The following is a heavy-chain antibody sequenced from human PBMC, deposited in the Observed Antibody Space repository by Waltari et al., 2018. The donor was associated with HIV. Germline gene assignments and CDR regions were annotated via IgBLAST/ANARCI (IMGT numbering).Heavy chain of an antibody. D-gene: IGHD5-12*01. CDR2: IIPVLNTA. J-gene: IGHJ6*02. CDR1: GDTFSSHA. CDR3: ARGRGIHLGMDV. Sequence: QVRLVQSGAEVKKPGSSVKISCKASGDTFSSHAVTWVRQAPGQGLEWMGRIIPVLNTADYAQKFQGRVTITVDRSTATVYMELSSLRSDDTAVYYCARGRGIHLGMDVWGQGTTVTVSS. V-gene: IGHV1-69*04.